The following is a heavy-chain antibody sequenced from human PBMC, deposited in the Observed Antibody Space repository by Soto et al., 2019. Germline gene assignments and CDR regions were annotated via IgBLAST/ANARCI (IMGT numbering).Heavy chain of an antibody. CDR2: FFYTGFT. J-gene: IGHJ4*02. V-gene: IGHV4-39*01. CDR1: VSSISCRYYY. D-gene: IGHD1-20*01. Sequence: EALLLTWAVYVSSISCRYYYRGSLRHAPVKVPEWIGSFFYTGFTSYNPALESRVYVSVDTSKNQFSLKVSGVSAADTAVYYCATPQKGYNWNYFDHWGQGALVAVSS. CDR3: ATPQKGYNWNYFDH.